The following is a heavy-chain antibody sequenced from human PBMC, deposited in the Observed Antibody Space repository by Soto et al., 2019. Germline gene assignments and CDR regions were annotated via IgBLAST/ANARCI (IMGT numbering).Heavy chain of an antibody. CDR1: GYTFTSYG. V-gene: IGHV1-18*01. J-gene: IGHJ4*02. CDR2: ISAYNGNT. CDR3: ARDSAPVDY. Sequence: QVQLVQSGAEVKKPGASVKVSCKASGYTFTSYGISWVRQAPGQGLEWMGWISAYNGNTKNAQKLQGRVTMTTDTSTRTPYMERRSLRSGDTALCYCARDSAPVDYWGQGTLVTVSS.